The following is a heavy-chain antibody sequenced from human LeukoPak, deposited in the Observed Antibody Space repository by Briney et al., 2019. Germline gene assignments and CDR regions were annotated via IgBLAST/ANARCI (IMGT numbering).Heavy chain of an antibody. V-gene: IGHV4-39*07. CDR3: ARSTDPFFSSGSYLDY. Sequence: SETLSLTCTVSGGSISSSSYYWGWIRQPPGKGLEWIGNIHSSGSTYYNPSLKSRVTISLDTPKNQFSLRLSSVTAADTAVYYCARSTDPFFSSGSYLDYWGQGTLVTVSS. CDR1: GGSISSSSYY. CDR2: IHSSGST. J-gene: IGHJ4*02. D-gene: IGHD3-10*01.